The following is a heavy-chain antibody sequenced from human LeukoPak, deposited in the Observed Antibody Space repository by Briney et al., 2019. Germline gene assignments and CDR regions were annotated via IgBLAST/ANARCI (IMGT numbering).Heavy chain of an antibody. J-gene: IGHJ4*02. CDR1: GGSISSYY. CDR3: ARGTSGSYSPIDY. D-gene: IGHD1-26*01. V-gene: IGHV4-59*01. CDR2: IYYSGST. Sequence: PSETLSLTCTVSGGSISSYYWSWIRQPPGKGLEWIGYIYYSGSTNYNPSLKSRVTISVDTSKNQFSLKLSSVTAADTAVYYCARGTSGSYSPIDYWGQGTLVTVSS.